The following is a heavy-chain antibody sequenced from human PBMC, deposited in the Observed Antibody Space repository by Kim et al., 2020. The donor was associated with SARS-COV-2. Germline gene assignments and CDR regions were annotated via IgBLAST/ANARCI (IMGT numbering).Heavy chain of an antibody. CDR2: INHSGSA. J-gene: IGHJ6*02. CDR3: TAPYGSGSYYNPGMDV. CDR1: GGSFSGYY. Sequence: SETLSLTCAVYGGSFSGYYLSWIRQPPGKGLEWVGEINHSGSANYNPSLKSRVTISVDTSKNQFSLKLSSVTAADTAVYYCTAPYGSGSYYNPGMDVWGQGTTVTVSS. V-gene: IGHV4-34*01. D-gene: IGHD3-10*01.